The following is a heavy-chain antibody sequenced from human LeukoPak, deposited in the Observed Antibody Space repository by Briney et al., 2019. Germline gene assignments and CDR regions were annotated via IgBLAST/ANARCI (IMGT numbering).Heavy chain of an antibody. CDR1: GYSISSGYY. J-gene: IGHJ3*02. CDR3: ARDRGNLDAFDI. CDR2: ICHSGST. D-gene: IGHD4-23*01. Sequence: LETLSLTCTVSGYSISSGYYWGWIRQPPGKGLEWIGSICHSGSTYYNPSLKSRVTISVDTSKNQFSLKLSSVTAADTAVYYCARDRGNLDAFDIWGQGTMVTVPS. V-gene: IGHV4-38-2*02.